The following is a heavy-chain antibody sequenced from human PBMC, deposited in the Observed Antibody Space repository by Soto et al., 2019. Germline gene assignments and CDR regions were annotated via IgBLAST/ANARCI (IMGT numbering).Heavy chain of an antibody. CDR3: VRQKGFFDWSSHVTGPGGMDV. CDR1: GGSFSGYY. D-gene: IGHD3-9*01. V-gene: IGHV4-34*01. J-gene: IGHJ6*02. Sequence: QVQLQQWGAGLLKPSETLSLTCAVNGGSFSGYYWNWIRQSAGKGLEWIGRVHHSGTTNYNPSLKSRLTISLDTSKNHFSLQLNSVTAADTAMYYCVRQKGFFDWSSHVTGPGGMDVWGQGTSVTVS. CDR2: VHHSGTT.